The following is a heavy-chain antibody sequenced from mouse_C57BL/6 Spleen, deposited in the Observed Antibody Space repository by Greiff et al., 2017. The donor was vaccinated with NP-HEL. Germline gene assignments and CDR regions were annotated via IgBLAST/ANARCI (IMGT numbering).Heavy chain of an antibody. CDR1: GYTFTDHT. D-gene: IGHD1-1*01. Sequence: VQLQQSDAELVKPGASVKISCKVSGYTFTDHTIHWMKQRPEQGLEWIGYIYPRDGSTKYNEKFKGKATLTADKSSSTAYMQLNSLTSEDSAVYFCARPYYYGSSLSWFAYWGQGTLVTVSA. J-gene: IGHJ3*01. V-gene: IGHV1-78*01. CDR2: IYPRDGST. CDR3: ARPYYYGSSLSWFAY.